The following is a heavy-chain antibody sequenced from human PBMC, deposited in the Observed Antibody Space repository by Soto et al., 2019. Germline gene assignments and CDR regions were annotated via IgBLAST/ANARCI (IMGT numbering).Heavy chain of an antibody. CDR2: LSGSGTST. J-gene: IGHJ4*02. D-gene: IGHD6-19*01. CDR1: GFSFVNYA. CDR3: AKATTNGGWFNPFDS. Sequence: GGSLRLSCAASGFSFVNYAMNWVRQAPGKGLEWVSGLSGSGTSTYYAGSVKGRFTISRDNSRGTLFLQMNSLTADDTAVYYWAKATTNGGWFNPFDSWGQGALVTVSS. V-gene: IGHV3-23*01.